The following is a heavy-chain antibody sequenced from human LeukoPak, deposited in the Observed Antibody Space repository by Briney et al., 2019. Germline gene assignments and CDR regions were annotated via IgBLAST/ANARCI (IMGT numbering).Heavy chain of an antibody. Sequence: ASVKVSCKASGGTFSSYAISWVRQAPGQGLEWMGRIIPILGIANYAQKLQGGVTITADKSTSTAYMELSSLRSEDTAVYYCARAPDYGGIDWGQGTLVTVSS. CDR3: ARAPDYGGID. CDR2: IIPILGIA. V-gene: IGHV1-69*04. D-gene: IGHD4-23*01. J-gene: IGHJ4*02. CDR1: GGTFSSYA.